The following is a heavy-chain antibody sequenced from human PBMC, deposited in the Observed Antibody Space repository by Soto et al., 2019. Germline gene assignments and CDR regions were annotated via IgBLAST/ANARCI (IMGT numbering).Heavy chain of an antibody. D-gene: IGHD6-13*01. V-gene: IGHV4-4*07. CDR1: GDSISTYY. Sequence: SETLSLTCAVSGDSISTYYWSWIRQPAGRGLEWIGRIHTSGRTLYSPSLQRRVTMSVGTSKILFSLTLRSVSAADTAVYYCAGGAAADYFDYWGQGTLVTVSS. J-gene: IGHJ4*02. CDR3: AGGAAADYFDY. CDR2: IHTSGRT.